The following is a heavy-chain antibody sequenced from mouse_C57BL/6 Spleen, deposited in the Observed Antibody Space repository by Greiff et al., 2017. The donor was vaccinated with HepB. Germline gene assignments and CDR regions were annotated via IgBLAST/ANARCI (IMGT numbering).Heavy chain of an antibody. V-gene: IGHV5-17*01. CDR1: GFTFSDYG. CDR2: ISSGSSTI. D-gene: IGHD2-4*01. Sequence: EVMLVESGGGLVKPGGSLKLSCAASGFTFSDYGMHWVRQAPEKGLEWVAYISSGSSTIYYADTVKGRFTISRDNAKNTLFLQMTSLRSEDTAMYDCARCGYYDYDWFAYWGQGTLVTVSA. J-gene: IGHJ3*01. CDR3: ARCGYYDYDWFAY.